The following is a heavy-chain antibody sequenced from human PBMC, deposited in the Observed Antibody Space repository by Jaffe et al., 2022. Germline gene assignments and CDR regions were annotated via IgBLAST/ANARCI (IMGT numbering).Heavy chain of an antibody. Sequence: QVQLQESGPGLVRPSETLSLTCTVSGGSVNSGSHYWSWIRQPPGKALEWIGYLSYSGSTNYNPSLKSRVIISLDTSKNQISLKLSSVTAADTAVYYCARFDDYIWGSYLFWGQGTLVTVSS. D-gene: IGHD3-16*02. CDR1: GGSVNSGSHY. V-gene: IGHV4-61*01. CDR3: ARFDDYIWGSYLF. J-gene: IGHJ4*02. CDR2: LSYSGST.